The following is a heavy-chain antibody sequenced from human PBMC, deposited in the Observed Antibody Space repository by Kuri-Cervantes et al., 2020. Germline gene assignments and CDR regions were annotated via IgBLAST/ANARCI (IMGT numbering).Heavy chain of an antibody. Sequence: VKVSCKASGYTFTSYYMHWVRQAPGQGLEWMGIINPSGGSTSYAQKFQGRVTMTRDTSTSTVYMELSSLRSEDTAVYYCARGCPTVINYYYYGMDVWGQGTTVTVSS. J-gene: IGHJ6*02. D-gene: IGHD4-11*01. V-gene: IGHV1-46*01. CDR2: INPSGGST. CDR3: ARGCPTVINYYYYGMDV. CDR1: GYTFTSYY.